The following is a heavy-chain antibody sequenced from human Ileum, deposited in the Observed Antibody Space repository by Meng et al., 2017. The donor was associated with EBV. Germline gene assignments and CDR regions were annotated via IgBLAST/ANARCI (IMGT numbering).Heavy chain of an antibody. V-gene: IGHV4-39*01. D-gene: IGHD2-21*02. CDR1: GGSITSYSYY. J-gene: IGHJ5*02. Sequence: LPLQESDPGLVKPSETLSLTCSVSGGSITSYSYYWGWIRQPPGKGLEWIATIYHTGSTYYNPSLKSRVTISVDTSKNEFSLKVTSVTAADTALYYCARRDTAWFDPWGRGTLVTVSS. CDR2: IYHTGST. CDR3: ARRDTAWFDP.